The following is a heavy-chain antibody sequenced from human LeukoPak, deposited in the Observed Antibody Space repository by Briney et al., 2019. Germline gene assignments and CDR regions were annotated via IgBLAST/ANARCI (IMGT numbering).Heavy chain of an antibody. CDR3: ARVVGQGTSMPSRDYFDY. J-gene: IGHJ4*02. Sequence: GASVKVSCKASGYTFTDYCIHWVRQAPGQGLEWMAWITPNSGDTNYAQNFQGRVTVTRDTSINKAYMELSGLRSDDAAVYFCARVVGQGTSMPSRDYFDYWGQGTLVSVSS. V-gene: IGHV1-2*02. D-gene: IGHD2/OR15-2a*01. CDR2: ITPNSGDT. CDR1: GYTFTDYC.